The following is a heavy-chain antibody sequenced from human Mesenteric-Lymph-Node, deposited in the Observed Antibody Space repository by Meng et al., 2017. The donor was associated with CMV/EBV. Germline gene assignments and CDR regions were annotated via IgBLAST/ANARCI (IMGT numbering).Heavy chain of an antibody. V-gene: IGHV4-38-2*02. J-gene: IGHJ6*02. Sequence: SETLSLTCTVSGDSNWGWIRQPPGKGLEWIGIFYYSGTTYYNPSLKSRVTISVDTSKNQFSLKLSSVTAADTAVYYCARASDYDFWSGSYFYYYCMDVWGQGTTVTVSS. CDR3: ARASDYDFWSGSYFYYYCMDV. D-gene: IGHD3-3*01. CDR2: FYYSGTT. CDR1: GDSN.